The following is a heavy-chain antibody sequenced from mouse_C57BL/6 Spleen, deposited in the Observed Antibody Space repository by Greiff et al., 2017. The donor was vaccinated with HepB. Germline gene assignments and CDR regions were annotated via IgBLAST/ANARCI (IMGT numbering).Heavy chain of an antibody. J-gene: IGHJ4*01. Sequence: EVKLVESGGGLVKPGGSLKLSCAASGFTFSDYGMHWVRQAPEKGLEWVAYISSGSSTIYYADKVKGRFTISRDNAKNTLFLQMTSLRSEDTAMYYCAREGNYNYAMDYWGQGTSVTVSS. CDR2: ISSGSSTI. V-gene: IGHV5-17*01. CDR3: AREGNYNYAMDY. CDR1: GFTFSDYG. D-gene: IGHD2-1*01.